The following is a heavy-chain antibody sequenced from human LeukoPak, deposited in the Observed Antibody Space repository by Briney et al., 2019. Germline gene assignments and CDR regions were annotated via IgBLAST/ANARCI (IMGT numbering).Heavy chain of an antibody. CDR1: GYTFTGYY. Sequence: ASVKVSCKASGYTFTGYYMHWVRQAPGQGLEWMGWINPNSGGTNYAQKFQGRVTMTRDTSISIAYMELSRLRSDDTAVYYCARRKGDYGGNPIDYWGQGTLVTVSS. D-gene: IGHD4-23*01. CDR2: INPNSGGT. V-gene: IGHV1-2*02. CDR3: ARRKGDYGGNPIDY. J-gene: IGHJ4*02.